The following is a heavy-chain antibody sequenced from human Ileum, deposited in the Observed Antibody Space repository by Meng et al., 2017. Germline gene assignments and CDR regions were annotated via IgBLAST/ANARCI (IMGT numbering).Heavy chain of an antibody. CDR2: IYSSGIT. D-gene: IGHD4-23*01. Sequence: SETLSLTCVAPSGSIGGYYWSWFRQSPEKGLEWIGRIYSSGITNYNPSLESRVSISLDTSNSQFSLTLNSVTAADTGVYFCARGRGYGGPHDYWGQGALVTVSS. CDR3: ARGRGYGGPHDY. J-gene: IGHJ4*02. CDR1: SGSIGGYY. V-gene: IGHV4-4*07.